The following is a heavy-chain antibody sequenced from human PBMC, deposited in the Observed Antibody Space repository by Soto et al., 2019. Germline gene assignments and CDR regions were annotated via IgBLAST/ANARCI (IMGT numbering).Heavy chain of an antibody. V-gene: IGHV3-48*02. Sequence: GDSLKISCAASGFTFSSYSMKWVREAPGLGLEWVSYISSSSSTIYYADSVKGRFTISRDNAKNSLYLQMNSLRDEDTAVYYCARDAGYSYGPFDYWGQGTLVTVSS. CDR3: ARDAGYSYGPFDY. J-gene: IGHJ4*02. CDR2: ISSSSSTI. CDR1: GFTFSSYS. D-gene: IGHD5-18*01.